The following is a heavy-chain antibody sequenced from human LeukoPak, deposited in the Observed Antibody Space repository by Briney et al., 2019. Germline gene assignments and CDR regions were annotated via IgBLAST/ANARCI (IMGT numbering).Heavy chain of an antibody. V-gene: IGHV3-30-3*01. J-gene: IGHJ6*02. CDR1: GFTFSSYA. D-gene: IGHD2-2*02. CDR2: ISYDGSNK. CDR3: ARDVLKVVVPAAITSGSRFYYYYGMDV. Sequence: GRSLRLSCAASGFTFSSYAMHWVRQAPGKGLEWVAVISYDGSNKYYPDSVKGRFTISRDNSKNTLYLQMNSLRAEDTAVYYCARDVLKVVVPAAITSGSRFYYYYGMDVWGQGTTVTVSS.